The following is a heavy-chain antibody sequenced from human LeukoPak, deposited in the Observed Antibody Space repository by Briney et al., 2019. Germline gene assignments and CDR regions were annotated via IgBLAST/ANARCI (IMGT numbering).Heavy chain of an antibody. Sequence: GGSLRLSCAASGFTFSSYSMNWVRQAPGEGLEWVSSISSSSSYIYYADSVKGRFTISRDNAKNSLYLQMNSLRAEDTAVYYCARTTFYHGSGSAPTLYYYGMDVWGQGTTVTVSS. CDR1: GFTFSSYS. CDR3: ARTTFYHGSGSAPTLYYYGMDV. D-gene: IGHD3-10*01. J-gene: IGHJ6*02. V-gene: IGHV3-21*01. CDR2: ISSSSSYI.